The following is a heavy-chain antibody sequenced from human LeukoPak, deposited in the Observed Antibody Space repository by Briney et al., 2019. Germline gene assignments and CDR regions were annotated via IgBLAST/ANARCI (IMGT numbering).Heavy chain of an antibody. CDR2: TYPGDSNT. Sequence: GESLKISSKGSGYSFTNNWIGWVRAMPGKGEEWMGITYPGDSNTRYSPSFQGQVTISADKSISSAYLQWSSLKASDTAMYYCVRSPACSSGTCYPNWFDPWGQGTLVTVSS. J-gene: IGHJ5*02. CDR1: GYSFTNNW. V-gene: IGHV5-51*01. CDR3: VRSPACSSGTCYPNWFDP. D-gene: IGHD2-15*01.